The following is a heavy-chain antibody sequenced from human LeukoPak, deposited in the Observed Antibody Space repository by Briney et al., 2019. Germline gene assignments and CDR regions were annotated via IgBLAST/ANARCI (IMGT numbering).Heavy chain of an antibody. D-gene: IGHD4-17*01. CDR2: NSVNT. CDR3: AAELYGVYTDCCTFHI. Sequence: NSVNTGYAQKFQGRVTMTRNTSISTAYMELSSLRSEDTAVYYCAAELYGVYTDCCTFHIWGQGTMVTVSS. V-gene: IGHV1-8*01. J-gene: IGHJ3*02.